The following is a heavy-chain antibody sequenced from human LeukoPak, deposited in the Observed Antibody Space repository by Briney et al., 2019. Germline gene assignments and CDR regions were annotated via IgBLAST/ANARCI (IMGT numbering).Heavy chain of an antibody. Sequence: GRSLRLSCAASGFTFSSYGMHWVRQAPGKGLEWVAVIWYDGSNKYYADSVKGRFTISRDNSKNTLYLQMNTLRAEDTAVYYCARASIPIAVAGRGLAFDIWGQGTMVTVSS. J-gene: IGHJ3*02. CDR2: IWYDGSNK. V-gene: IGHV3-33*01. CDR1: GFTFSSYG. D-gene: IGHD6-19*01. CDR3: ARASIPIAVAGRGLAFDI.